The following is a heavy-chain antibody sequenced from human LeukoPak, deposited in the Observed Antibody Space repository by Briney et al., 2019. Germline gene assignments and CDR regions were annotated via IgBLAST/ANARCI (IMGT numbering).Heavy chain of an antibody. CDR3: AKDPYGTRYFDY. J-gene: IGHJ4*02. CDR1: GFTFNKYA. Sequence: GGSLRLSCAASGFTFNKYAMSWVRQAPGKGLEWVSSLSGSGGNTYYADSVKGRFTISRDNSKNTVYLQMNSLRAGDTAVYCCAKDPYGTRYFDYWGQGTLVTVSS. CDR2: LSGSGGNT. V-gene: IGHV3-23*01. D-gene: IGHD2-2*01.